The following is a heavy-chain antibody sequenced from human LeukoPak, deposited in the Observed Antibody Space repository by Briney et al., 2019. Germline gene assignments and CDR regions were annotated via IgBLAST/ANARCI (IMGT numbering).Heavy chain of an antibody. J-gene: IGHJ3*02. CDR3: ARDRDSSGYEASDI. CDR2: INHSGST. V-gene: IGHV4-34*01. Sequence: SETLSLTCAVYGGSFSGYYWSWIRQPPGKGLEWIGEINHSGSTNYNPSLKSRVTISVDTSKNQFSLKLSSVTAADTAVYYCARDRDSSGYEASDIWGQGTMVLVSS. CDR1: GGSFSGYY. D-gene: IGHD3-22*01.